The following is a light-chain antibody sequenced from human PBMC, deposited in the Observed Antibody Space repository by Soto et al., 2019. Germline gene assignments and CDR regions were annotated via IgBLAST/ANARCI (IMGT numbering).Light chain of an antibody. CDR1: SSDVGSYNY. CDR2: DVS. V-gene: IGLV2-11*01. Sequence: QPVLTQPRSVSGSPGQSVAISCTGTSSDVGSYNYVSWYQQHPGRAPKLMIYDVSERPSGVPDRFSASKSGYAASLTISGLQAEDEADYYCSSYAGSKMVIFGGGTKLTVL. CDR3: SSYAGSKMVI. J-gene: IGLJ2*01.